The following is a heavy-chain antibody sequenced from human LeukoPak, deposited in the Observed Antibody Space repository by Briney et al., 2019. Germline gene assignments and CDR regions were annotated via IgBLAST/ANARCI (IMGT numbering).Heavy chain of an antibody. V-gene: IGHV1-69*13. D-gene: IGHD3-10*01. CDR2: IIPIDGTA. Sequence: ASVTVSCKASRDSFTRCAFRWVRPAPGQGLNWMGGIIPIDGTANFGQKFQGRVTITADESTSTACMELSSLRSEDTAIYYCARDPGVPVRAFDIWGQGTMVTVSS. J-gene: IGHJ3*02. CDR3: ARDPGVPVRAFDI. CDR1: RDSFTRCA.